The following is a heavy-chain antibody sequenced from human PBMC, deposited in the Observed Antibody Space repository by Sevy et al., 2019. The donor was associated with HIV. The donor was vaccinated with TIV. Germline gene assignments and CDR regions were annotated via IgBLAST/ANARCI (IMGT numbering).Heavy chain of an antibody. CDR3: ASVPAARISAHYYYGMDV. D-gene: IGHD2-2*01. CDR1: GGTFSSYA. J-gene: IGHJ6*02. CDR2: IIPIFGTA. Sequence: ASVKVSCKASGGTFSSYAISWVRQAPGQGLEWMGGIIPIFGTANYAQKFQGRVTITADESTSTAYMELSSLRSEDTAVYYCASVPAARISAHYYYGMDVWGQGTTVTVSS. V-gene: IGHV1-69*13.